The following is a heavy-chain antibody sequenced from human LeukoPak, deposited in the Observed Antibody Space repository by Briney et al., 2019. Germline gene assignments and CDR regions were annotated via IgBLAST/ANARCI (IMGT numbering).Heavy chain of an antibody. D-gene: IGHD2-15*01. CDR1: GXTFSSYG. V-gene: IGHV3-33*08. CDR2: IWYDGSNK. J-gene: IGHJ4*02. CDR3: ARDLRKGSYFDY. Sequence: GGSLRLSCAASGXTFSSYGMHWVRQAPGKGLEWVAVIWYDGSNKYCADSVKGRFTISRDNSKNTLYLQMNSLRAEDTAVYYCARDLRKGSYFDYWGQGTLVTVSS.